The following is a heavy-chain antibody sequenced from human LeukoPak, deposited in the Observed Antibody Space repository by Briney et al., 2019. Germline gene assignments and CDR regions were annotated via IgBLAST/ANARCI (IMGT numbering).Heavy chain of an antibody. J-gene: IGHJ4*02. CDR1: EFTVSNAG. Sequence: VGALRLSGAASEFTVSNAGMSCVRQAPGRGLEWGGRIKSKTDGGTTDYAAPVKGRFTISREDPKNTLYLQMNSLKPEDTAVYYCPRLFLSSAWSGIHWGQGTLVTVPS. V-gene: IGHV3-15*01. D-gene: IGHD6-19*01. CDR3: PRLFLSSAWSGIH. CDR2: IKSKTDGGTT.